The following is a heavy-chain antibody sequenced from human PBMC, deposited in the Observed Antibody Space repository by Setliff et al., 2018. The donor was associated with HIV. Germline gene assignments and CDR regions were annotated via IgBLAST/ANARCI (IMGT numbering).Heavy chain of an antibody. Sequence: HPGGSLRLSCAGSGFTFSSYAMHWVRQAPGRGLEWVAVIWYDGSDKYYADSVKGRFTISRDNSKNTLYLQMNSLRTEDTAVYYCARGRKELLFSRRDTGFDYWGQGTLVTVSS. V-gene: IGHV3-33*08. CDR1: GFTFSSYA. CDR2: IWYDGSDK. D-gene: IGHD1-7*01. CDR3: ARGRKELLFSRRDTGFDY. J-gene: IGHJ4*02.